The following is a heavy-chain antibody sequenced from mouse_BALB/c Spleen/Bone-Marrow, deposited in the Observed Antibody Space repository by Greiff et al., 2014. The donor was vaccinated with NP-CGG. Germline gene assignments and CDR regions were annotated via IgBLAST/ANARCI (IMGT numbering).Heavy chain of an antibody. CDR1: GYSFTSFI. Sequence: VQLQQSGPELVKPGASVKMSCKASGYSFTSFILHWVKMRPGQGLEWIGYINPYNDGTKYNEKFKGKAILTSDKSSSSANMELSSLTSGDSAVYYCARAMIYYYAMDYWGQGTSVTFSS. CDR3: ARAMIYYYAMDY. V-gene: IGHV1-14*01. CDR2: INPYNDGT. J-gene: IGHJ4*01. D-gene: IGHD2-4*01.